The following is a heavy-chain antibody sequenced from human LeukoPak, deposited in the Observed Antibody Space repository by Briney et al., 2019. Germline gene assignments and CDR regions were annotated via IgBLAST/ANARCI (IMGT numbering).Heavy chain of an antibody. CDR1: GFTVSSNY. CDR3: ARVDTVIYYFDY. CDR2: IYNDGST. Sequence: GGSLRLSCAASGFTVSSNYMNWVRQAPGKGLEWVSVIYNDGSTDYADSVKGRFITSRDNSKNTLYLQMNSLRGEDTAVYYCARVDTVIYYFDYWGQGTLVTVSS. J-gene: IGHJ4*02. D-gene: IGHD5-18*01. V-gene: IGHV3-66*01.